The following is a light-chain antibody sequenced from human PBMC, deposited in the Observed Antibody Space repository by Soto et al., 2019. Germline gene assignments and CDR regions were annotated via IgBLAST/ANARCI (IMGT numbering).Light chain of an antibody. V-gene: IGKV1-33*01. CDR2: RAS. J-gene: IGKJ2*01. CDR1: QDISNY. Sequence: DIQMSQSPSSLSASVGDRVTITCQASQDISNYLNWYQHKPGKAPKLLIFRASNLETGVPSRFSGGRSGTQFTFTISSLQPEDIATYYCQQYDNLPSYTFGPGTKLEIK. CDR3: QQYDNLPSYT.